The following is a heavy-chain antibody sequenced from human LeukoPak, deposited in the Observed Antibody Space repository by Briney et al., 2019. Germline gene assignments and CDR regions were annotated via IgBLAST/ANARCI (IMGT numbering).Heavy chain of an antibody. CDR2: IYYTGST. J-gene: IGHJ4*02. Sequence: PSETLSLTCTVSGGSISSYYWSWIRQPPGKGLEWIGDIYYTGSTNYNPSLKSRVTISVDTSKNQFSLKLSSVTAADTAVYYCARVRPAVAGTHYFDYWGQGTLVTVSS. CDR3: ARVRPAVAGTHYFDY. V-gene: IGHV4-59*01. D-gene: IGHD6-19*01. CDR1: GGSISSYY.